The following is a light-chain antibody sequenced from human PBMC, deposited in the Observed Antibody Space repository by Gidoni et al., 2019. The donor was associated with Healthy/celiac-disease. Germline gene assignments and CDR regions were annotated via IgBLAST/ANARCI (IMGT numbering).Light chain of an antibody. Sequence: IVLTQSPGTLSLSPGERATLSCRASQSVSSSYLAWYQQKPGQAPRLLSYGASSRATGSPDRFSGSGSGTDFTLTISRLEPEDFAVYYCQQYGSSPGNTFGQGTRLEIK. CDR2: GAS. V-gene: IGKV3-20*01. J-gene: IGKJ5*01. CDR3: QQYGSSPGNT. CDR1: QSVSSSY.